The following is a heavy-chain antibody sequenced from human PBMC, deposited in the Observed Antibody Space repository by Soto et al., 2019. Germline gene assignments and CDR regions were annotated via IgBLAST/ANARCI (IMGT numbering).Heavy chain of an antibody. CDR1: GYTFTSYG. CDR2: ISVDNGKT. CDR3: AIGYGDYFFDY. J-gene: IGHJ4*02. D-gene: IGHD4-17*01. V-gene: IGHV1-18*01. Sequence: QVRLVQSGAEVKKPGASVKVSCKASGYTFTSYGLNWVRQFPGQGLAWMGWISVDNGKTKYAQKFQGRVTMTTDTSTRTAYVALRSLRSDDTAVYYCAIGYGDYFFDYWGQGTVVTVSS.